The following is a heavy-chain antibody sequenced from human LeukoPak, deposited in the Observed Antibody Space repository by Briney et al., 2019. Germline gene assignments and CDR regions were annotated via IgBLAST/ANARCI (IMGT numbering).Heavy chain of an antibody. V-gene: IGHV3-48*03. CDR3: AKPHSSGWYEWEFDY. CDR2: ISSSSSTI. Sequence: PGGSLRLSCAASGFTFSSYEMNWVRQAPGKGLEWVSYISSSSSTIYYADSVKGRFTISRDNAKNSLYLQMNSLRAEDTAVYYCAKPHSSGWYEWEFDYWGQGTLVTVSS. J-gene: IGHJ4*02. CDR1: GFTFSSYE. D-gene: IGHD6-19*01.